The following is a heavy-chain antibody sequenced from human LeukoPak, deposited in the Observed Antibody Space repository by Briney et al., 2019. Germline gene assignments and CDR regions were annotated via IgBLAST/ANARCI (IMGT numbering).Heavy chain of an antibody. CDR2: ISGSGGST. Sequence: GGSLRLSCAASGFTFSSYDMSWVRQSPGKGLEWVSAISGSGGSTYYADPVKGRFTISRDNTKNTLHLQMNSLRAEDMAVYYCAKDTEELLSSFDYWGRGTLVTVSS. CDR1: GFTFSSYD. V-gene: IGHV3-23*01. D-gene: IGHD3-10*01. J-gene: IGHJ4*02. CDR3: AKDTEELLSSFDY.